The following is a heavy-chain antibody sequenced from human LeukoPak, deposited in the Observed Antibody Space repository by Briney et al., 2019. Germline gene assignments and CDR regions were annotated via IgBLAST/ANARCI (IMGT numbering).Heavy chain of an antibody. V-gene: IGHV1-18*01. J-gene: IGHJ4*02. CDR1: GYTFTSYG. CDR2: ISAYNGNT. Sequence: ASVKVSCKASGYTFTSYGISWVRQAPVQGLEWMGWISAYNGNTNYAQKLQGRVTMTEDTSTDTAYMELSSLRSEDTAVYYCATSKPLYSSGWYTQAKFDYWGQGTLVTVSS. CDR3: ATSKPLYSSGWYTQAKFDY. D-gene: IGHD6-19*01.